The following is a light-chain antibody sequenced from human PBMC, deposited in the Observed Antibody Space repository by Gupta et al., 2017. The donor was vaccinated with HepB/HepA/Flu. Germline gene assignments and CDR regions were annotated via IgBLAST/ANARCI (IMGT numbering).Light chain of an antibody. J-gene: IGLJ2*01. CDR2: SND. CDR1: RSNIGGNP. CDR3: ASWDDSRDGVI. Sequence: QSVLSQRPSASGTPGQRLSTSCSGSRSNIGGNPVACSQHVPGSAPRLLIHSNDKRPSGISGRFSGSASGNSASLAISALVADDEADYYCASWDDSRDGVIFGGGTRLTV. V-gene: IGLV1-44*01.